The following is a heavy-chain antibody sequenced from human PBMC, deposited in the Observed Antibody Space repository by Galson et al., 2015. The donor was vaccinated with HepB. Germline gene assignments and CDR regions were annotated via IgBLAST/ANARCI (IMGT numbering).Heavy chain of an antibody. J-gene: IGHJ4*02. D-gene: IGHD2-2*01. CDR1: GFTFSNAW. V-gene: IGHV3-15*01. CDR3: TTIVVVPAASWGVSYYFDY. CDR2: IKSKTDGGTT. Sequence: SLRLSCAASGFTFSNAWMSWVRQAPGKGLEWVGRIKSKTDGGTTDYAAPVKGRFTISRDDSKNTLYLQMNSLKTEDTAVYYCTTIVVVPAASWGVSYYFDYWGQGTLVTVSS.